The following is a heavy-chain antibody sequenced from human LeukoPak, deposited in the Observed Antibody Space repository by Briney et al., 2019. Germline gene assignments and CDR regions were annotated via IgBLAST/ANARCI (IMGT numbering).Heavy chain of an antibody. V-gene: IGHV4-59*02. D-gene: IGHD3-10*01. J-gene: IGHJ4*02. Sequence: GSLRLSCAASGFTVSSNYMSWIRQPPGKGLEWIGYIYYSGSTNYNPSLKSRVTISVDTSKNQFSLKLSSVTAADTAVYYCARASYYYGSGSFDYWGQGTLVTVSS. CDR3: ARASYYYGSGSFDY. CDR2: IYYSGST. CDR1: GFTVSSNY.